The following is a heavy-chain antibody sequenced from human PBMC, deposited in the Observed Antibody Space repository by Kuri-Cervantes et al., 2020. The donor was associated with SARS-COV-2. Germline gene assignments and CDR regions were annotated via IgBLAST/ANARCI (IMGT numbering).Heavy chain of an antibody. CDR1: GGSISSSSYY. CDR2: IYYSGST. Sequence: GSLRLSCTVSGGSISSSSYYWGWIRRPPGKGLEWIGSIYYSGSTYYNPSLKSRVTMSVDTSKNQFSLRLSSVTAADTAVYYCARDPGIAVAGGFDYWGQGTLVTVSS. CDR3: ARDPGIAVAGGFDY. D-gene: IGHD6-19*01. J-gene: IGHJ4*02. V-gene: IGHV4-39*07.